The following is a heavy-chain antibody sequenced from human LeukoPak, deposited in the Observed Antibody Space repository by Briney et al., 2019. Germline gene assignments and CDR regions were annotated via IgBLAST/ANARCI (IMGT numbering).Heavy chain of an antibody. CDR3: ATDELGYCSGGSCYPRYLFDY. D-gene: IGHD2-15*01. Sequence: GGSLRLSCAASGLTISSYSMNWVRQAPGKGLQWVSYISSSSSTIYYADSVKGRFTISRDNSKNTLYLQMNSLRAEDTAVYYCATDELGYCSGGSCYPRYLFDYWGQGTLVTVSS. CDR2: ISSSSSTI. J-gene: IGHJ4*02. V-gene: IGHV3-48*01. CDR1: GLTISSYS.